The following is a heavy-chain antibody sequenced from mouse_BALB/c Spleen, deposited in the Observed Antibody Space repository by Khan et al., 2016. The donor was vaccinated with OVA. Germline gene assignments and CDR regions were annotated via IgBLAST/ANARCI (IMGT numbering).Heavy chain of an antibody. CDR3: ARWFTY. J-gene: IGHJ3*01. CDR1: GYSITSDYA. Sequence: EVKLEESGPGLVKPSQSLSLTCTVTGYSITSDYAWNWIRQFPGNKLEWMGYINYSGGTSYLPSLKSRISITRDTSKNQFFLQLNSVTTEDSATYYCARWFTYWGQGTLGTVS. CDR2: INYSGGT. V-gene: IGHV3-2*02.